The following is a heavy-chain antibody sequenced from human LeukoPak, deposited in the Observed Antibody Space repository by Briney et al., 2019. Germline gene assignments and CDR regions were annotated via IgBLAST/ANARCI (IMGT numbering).Heavy chain of an antibody. V-gene: IGHV1-8*01. Sequence: ASVKVSCKASGYTFTSYDINWVRQASGQGLEWMGWMNPNTDNTGYAQKFKGRVTITADKSTSTAYMELSSLRSEDTAVYYCARRLTLVRGVSGTDAFDIWGQGAMVTVSS. D-gene: IGHD3-10*01. CDR2: MNPNTDNT. J-gene: IGHJ3*02. CDR1: GYTFTSYD. CDR3: ARRLTLVRGVSGTDAFDI.